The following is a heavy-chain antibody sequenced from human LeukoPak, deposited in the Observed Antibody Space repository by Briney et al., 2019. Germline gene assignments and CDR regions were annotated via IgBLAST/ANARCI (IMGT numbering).Heavy chain of an antibody. V-gene: IGHV3-30*04. Sequence: GGSLRLSCAASGFSFRNYPMHWVRQAPGKGLEWVALISYDGSNKDYADSVEGRFTISRDNSKNTLYLQMNSLRAEDTAVYYCAKEYEAGFYHYYGMDVWGQGTTVTVSS. J-gene: IGHJ6*02. CDR2: ISYDGSNK. CDR3: AKEYEAGFYHYYGMDV. D-gene: IGHD3-16*01. CDR1: GFSFRNYP.